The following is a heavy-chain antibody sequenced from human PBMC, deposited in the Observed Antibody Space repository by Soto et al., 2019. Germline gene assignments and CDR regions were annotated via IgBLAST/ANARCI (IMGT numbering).Heavy chain of an antibody. Sequence: EVRLVQSGGGLVQPGGSLRLSCAATLFIVSDNYMSWVRQPPGKGLEWVSRIYSGGGTDYAESVKGRFTISRDNSKNTLYLQMNSLKAEDTGIYYCATRMTTAPYWGQGTVVTVSS. J-gene: IGHJ4*02. CDR3: ATRMTTAPY. CDR1: LFIVSDNY. D-gene: IGHD4-17*01. V-gene: IGHV3-66*01. CDR2: IYSGGGT.